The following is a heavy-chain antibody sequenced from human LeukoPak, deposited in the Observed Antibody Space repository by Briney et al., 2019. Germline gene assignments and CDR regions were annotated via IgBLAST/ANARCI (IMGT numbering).Heavy chain of an antibody. CDR3: ARGGTTVTARDYFDY. CDR2: IKQDGSEK. V-gene: IGHV3-7*01. CDR1: GFTFSTYW. J-gene: IGHJ4*02. D-gene: IGHD4-11*01. Sequence: GGSLRLSYAASGFTFSTYWMSWARQAPGKGLEWVANIKQDGSEKNYVDSVLGRFTISRDNAENSLYLQMNSLRAEDTAVHYCARGGTTVTARDYFDYWGQGTLVTVSS.